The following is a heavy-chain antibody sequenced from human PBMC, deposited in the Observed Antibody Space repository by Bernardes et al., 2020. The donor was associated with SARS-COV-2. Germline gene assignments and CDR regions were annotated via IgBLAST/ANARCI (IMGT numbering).Heavy chain of an antibody. CDR3: ARRYYYDTLMDP. Sequence: GACLKNSSQASGNSITHFWIGWVRPTPGKGLEWMGRTYRAASRTIYSPSFQGQVTISADKSINTVYLQWSSLKASDTAIYYCARRYYYDTLMDPWGQGTLVTVSS. J-gene: IGHJ5*02. D-gene: IGHD3-22*01. V-gene: IGHV5-51*01. CDR1: GNSITHFW. CDR2: TYRAASRT.